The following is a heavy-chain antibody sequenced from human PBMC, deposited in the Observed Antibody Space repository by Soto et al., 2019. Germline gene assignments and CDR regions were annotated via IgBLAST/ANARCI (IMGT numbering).Heavy chain of an antibody. J-gene: IGHJ6*02. V-gene: IGHV3-15*07. CDR3: TTQLLMVYANYYYYGMDV. D-gene: IGHD2-8*01. Sequence: SLRLSCAASGFTFSNAWMNWVRQAPGKGLEWFGRIKSKTDGGTTDYAAPVKGRFTISRDDSKNTLYLQMNSLKTEDTAVYYCTTQLLMVYANYYYYGMDVWGQGTTVTVSS. CDR2: IKSKTDGGTT. CDR1: GFTFSNAW.